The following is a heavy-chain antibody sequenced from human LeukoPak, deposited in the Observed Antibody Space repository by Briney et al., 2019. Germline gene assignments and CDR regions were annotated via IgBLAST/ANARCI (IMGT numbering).Heavy chain of an antibody. V-gene: IGHV3-23*01. Sequence: GGSLRLSCAASGFTFSNSAMSWVRQAPGKGLEWVSAITGSGAITYYSDSVKGRFTISRDNSKNTLYLQMNSLRAKDTAVYYCAKPRILLRDGFDIWGQGTLVTVSS. D-gene: IGHD2-15*01. CDR3: AKPRILLRDGFDI. CDR1: GFTFSNSA. CDR2: ITGSGAIT. J-gene: IGHJ3*02.